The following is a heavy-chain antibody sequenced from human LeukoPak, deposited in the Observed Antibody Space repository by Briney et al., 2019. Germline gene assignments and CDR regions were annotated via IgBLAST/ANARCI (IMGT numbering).Heavy chain of an antibody. V-gene: IGHV4-59*01. CDR2: IYYSGST. D-gene: IGHD5-18*01. CDR3: ARAGYGYGPAHDMDV. Sequence: SETLSLTCTVSGGSISSYYWSWIRQPPGKGLEWIGYIYYSGSTNYNPSLKSRVTISVDTSKNQFSLKLSSVTAADTAVYYCARAGYGYGPAHDMDVWGQGTTVTVSS. CDR1: GGSISSYY. J-gene: IGHJ6*02.